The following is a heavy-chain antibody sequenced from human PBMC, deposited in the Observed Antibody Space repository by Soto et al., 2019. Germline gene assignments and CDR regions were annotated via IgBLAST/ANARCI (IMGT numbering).Heavy chain of an antibody. D-gene: IGHD6-13*01. V-gene: IGHV6-1*01. CDR3: ARASGIVAAATGNFDY. CDR1: GDSVSSKSAA. CDR2: TYCRSKCYN. J-gene: IGHJ4*02. Sequence: QTLSLTCAISGDSVSSKSAAWNWIRQSPSRGLEWLGRTYCRSKCYNDYAVSVKSRITINADTFKNQFSLQLNSVTPEDTAVYYCARASGIVAAATGNFDYWGQGTLVTVSS.